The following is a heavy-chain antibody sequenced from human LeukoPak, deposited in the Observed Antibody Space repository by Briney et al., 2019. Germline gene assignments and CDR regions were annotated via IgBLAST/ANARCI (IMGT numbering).Heavy chain of an antibody. CDR1: GFSLTDYY. Sequence: ASVKVSCKASGFSLTDYYIHWVRQAPGQGLEWMGWLNSKNGGTNYVQKFQGRVTMTSDTSISTAYMELSRLRSDDTAVYYCARTYLYSSPDLDPWGQGTAVTVS. D-gene: IGHD3-22*01. CDR3: ARTYLYSSPDLDP. J-gene: IGHJ5*02. V-gene: IGHV1-2*02. CDR2: LNSKNGGT.